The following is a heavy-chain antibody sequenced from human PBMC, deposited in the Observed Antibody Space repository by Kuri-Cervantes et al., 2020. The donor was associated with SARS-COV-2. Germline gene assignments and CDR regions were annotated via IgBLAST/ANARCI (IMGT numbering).Heavy chain of an antibody. CDR1: GFTFSSYA. CDR3: ARVPLGYCSGGSCPGDY. Sequence: GGSLRLSCAASGFTFSSYAMHWVRQAPGKGLEYVSVISSNGGSTYYANSVKGRFTISRDNSKNTLYLQMGSLRAENMAVYYCARVPLGYCSGGSCPGDYCGQGTLVTVSS. CDR2: ISSNGGST. J-gene: IGHJ4*02. V-gene: IGHV3-64*01. D-gene: IGHD2-15*01.